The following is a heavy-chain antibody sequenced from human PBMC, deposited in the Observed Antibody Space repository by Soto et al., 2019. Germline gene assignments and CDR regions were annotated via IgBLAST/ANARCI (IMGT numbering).Heavy chain of an antibody. J-gene: IGHJ6*02. D-gene: IGHD3-10*01. Sequence: PSETLSLTCTVSGGSINSGDYYWTWVRQPPGKGLEWIGNIFHSGSTYYTPSLQSRVTISLDTSKNHFSLKLSSVTPADTAVYYCARDRYYGSGTYYNFYAGMDVWGQGTTVTVCS. V-gene: IGHV4-30-4*01. CDR3: ARDRYYGSGTYYNFYAGMDV. CDR2: IFHSGST. CDR1: GGSINSGDYY.